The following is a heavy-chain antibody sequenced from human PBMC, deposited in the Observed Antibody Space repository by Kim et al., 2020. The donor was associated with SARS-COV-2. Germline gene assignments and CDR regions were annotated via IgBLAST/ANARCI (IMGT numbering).Heavy chain of an antibody. Sequence: YSADSVKGRFTISRDNSKNTLYLQMNSLRAEDTAVYYCAKGAGLNGYFDLWGRGTLVTVSS. CDR3: AKGAGLNGYFDL. V-gene: IGHV3-23*01. D-gene: IGHD2-8*01. J-gene: IGHJ2*01.